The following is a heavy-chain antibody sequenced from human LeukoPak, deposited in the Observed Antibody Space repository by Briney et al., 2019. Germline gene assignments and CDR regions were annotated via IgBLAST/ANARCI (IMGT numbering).Heavy chain of an antibody. V-gene: IGHV4-4*07. CDR1: GVPFSNYH. D-gene: IGHD4-17*01. CDR2: IYDSGNT. J-gene: IGHJ3*02. CDR3: ARGPLTTVTTHGAFDI. Sequence: SETLSLTCTVSGVPFSNYHWSWIRQPAGKALEWIGRIYDSGNTNYNPSLKSRVTMSVDTSNNQFSLKLTSVTAADTAVYYCARGPLTTVTTHGAFDIWGQGTMVTVSS.